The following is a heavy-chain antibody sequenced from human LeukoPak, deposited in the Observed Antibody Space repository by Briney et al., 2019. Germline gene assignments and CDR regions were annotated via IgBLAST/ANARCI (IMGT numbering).Heavy chain of an antibody. J-gene: IGHJ4*02. D-gene: IGHD3-16*01. CDR1: GFTVSSNY. V-gene: IGHV3-53*01. Sequence: GGSLRLSCAASGFTVSSNYMSWVRQPPGKGLEWVSLIYSGGSTYYADSVKGRFTISRDNFKNTLYLQMNSLRADDTAVYYCATGVVWGSSDYWGQGTLVIVSS. CDR3: ATGVVWGSSDY. CDR2: IYSGGST.